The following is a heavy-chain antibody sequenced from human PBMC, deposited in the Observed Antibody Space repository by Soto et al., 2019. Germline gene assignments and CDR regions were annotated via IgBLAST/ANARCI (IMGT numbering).Heavy chain of an antibody. CDR3: ARQTTYSSSWFDY. CDR1: GGSISNYY. D-gene: IGHD2-2*01. J-gene: IGHJ5*01. Sequence: PSETLSLTCTVSGGSISNYYWTWIRQPAGKGLEWIGRIYTSGSTNYNPSLKSRVTLSVDTSKNQFSLKLSSVTAADTALYYCARQTTYSSSWFDYWGHGTRVTVSS. CDR2: IYTSGST. V-gene: IGHV4-4*07.